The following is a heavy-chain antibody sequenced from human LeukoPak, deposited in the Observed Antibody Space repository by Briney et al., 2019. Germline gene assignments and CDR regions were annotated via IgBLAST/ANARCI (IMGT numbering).Heavy chain of an antibody. CDR3: AKSRIAAAEGYYYGTDV. Sequence: GRSLRLSCAASGFTFSSYGMHWVRQAPGKGLEWVAVISYDGSNKYYADSVKGRFTISRDNSKNTPYLQMNSLRAEDTAVYFCAKSRIAAAEGYYYGTDVWGQGTTVTVSS. CDR1: GFTFSSYG. V-gene: IGHV3-30*18. J-gene: IGHJ6*02. D-gene: IGHD6-13*01. CDR2: ISYDGSNK.